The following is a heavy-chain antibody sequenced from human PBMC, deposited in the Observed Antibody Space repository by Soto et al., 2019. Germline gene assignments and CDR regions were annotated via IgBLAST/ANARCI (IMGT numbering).Heavy chain of an antibody. CDR2: ISGYNGQT. Sequence: QVQLVQSGPEVKKPGASVKVSCKASAYTFTTYGISWVRQAPGQGLEWMGWISGYNGQTNYAQKFRGRVSITTDTSTSTGYLELRSLRSDETGMYYFARDGRKPLRVEGLIAMDVWGPGTTVTVSS. CDR1: AYTFTTYG. D-gene: IGHD1-26*01. V-gene: IGHV1-18*01. CDR3: ARDGRKPLRVEGLIAMDV. J-gene: IGHJ6*01.